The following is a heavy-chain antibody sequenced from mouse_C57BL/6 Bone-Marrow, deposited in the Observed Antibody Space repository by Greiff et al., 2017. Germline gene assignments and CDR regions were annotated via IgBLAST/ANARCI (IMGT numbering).Heavy chain of an antibody. D-gene: IGHD1-1*01. J-gene: IGHJ2*01. Sequence: QVQLQQPGTELVKPGASVKLSCKASGYTFTSYWMHWVKQRPGQGLEWIGNINPSNGGTNYNEKFKSKATMTVDKSSNTAYMQLSSLTSADSAVYDCARSVYYYGDYFDYWGQGTTLTVSS. CDR2: INPSNGGT. CDR3: ARSVYYYGDYFDY. CDR1: GYTFTSYW. V-gene: IGHV1-53*01.